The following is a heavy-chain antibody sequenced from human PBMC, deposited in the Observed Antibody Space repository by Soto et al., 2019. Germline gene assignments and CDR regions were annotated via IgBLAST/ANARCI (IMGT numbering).Heavy chain of an antibody. CDR1: GFTFSRYD. D-gene: IGHD3-16*01. Sequence: EVQLVESGGGLVQPGVSLRLSCTASGFTFSRYDMHWVRQGTGKGPEWVSGIGTAGDTYYPGSVKCRFTISRENAKNALYRQMNSLRAEDTAVYDCARDNGGLGGYVLDYWGQGTLVTVSS. CDR3: ARDNGGLGGYVLDY. V-gene: IGHV3-13*01. J-gene: IGHJ4*02. CDR2: IGTAGDT.